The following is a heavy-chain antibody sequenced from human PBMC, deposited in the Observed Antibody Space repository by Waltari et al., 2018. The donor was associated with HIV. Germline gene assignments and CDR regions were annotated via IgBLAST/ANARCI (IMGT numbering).Heavy chain of an antibody. Sequence: QVRRVGSEGGGVQPGGCLRRSCAASGLPFSNYGIHWVGQASGKGLVWMAFIPFEGTKKKYADTVKRRFTIARDNPKHTLDLQMTSLRAEDTAVYYCVKTGLGAPFCDYWGQGTRVTVSS. D-gene: IGHD1-26*01. J-gene: IGHJ4*02. V-gene: IGHV3-30*02. CDR2: IPFEGTKK. CDR3: VKTGLGAPFCDY. CDR1: GLPFSNYG.